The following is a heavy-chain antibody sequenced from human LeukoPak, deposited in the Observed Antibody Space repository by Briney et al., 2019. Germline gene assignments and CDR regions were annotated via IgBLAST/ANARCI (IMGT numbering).Heavy chain of an antibody. J-gene: IGHJ4*02. CDR1: GFPFSNYG. Sequence: PGGSLRLSCTTSGFPFSNYGMYWVRQSPGKGLEWVAFIRFDGSKQFYADSVKGRFTISRVNSRNSLYLQMNSLRPEDTAIYYCAKLLTSSLVGDFGEDDNWGQGTLVTVSS. D-gene: IGHD1-26*01. V-gene: IGHV3-30*02. CDR3: AKLLTSSLVGDFGEDDN. CDR2: IRFDGSKQ.